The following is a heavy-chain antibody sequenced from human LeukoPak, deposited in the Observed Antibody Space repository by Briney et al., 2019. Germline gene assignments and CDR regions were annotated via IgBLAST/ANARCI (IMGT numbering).Heavy chain of an antibody. CDR1: GGSISSYY. J-gene: IGHJ4*02. D-gene: IGHD5-18*01. CDR3: ARATWIQLFDY. CDR2: INHSGST. V-gene: IGHV4-34*01. Sequence: SETLSLTCTVSGGSISSYYWSWIRQPPGKGLEWIGEINHSGSTNYNPSLKSRVTISVDTSKNRFSLKLSSVTAADTAVYYCARATWIQLFDYWGQGTLVTVSS.